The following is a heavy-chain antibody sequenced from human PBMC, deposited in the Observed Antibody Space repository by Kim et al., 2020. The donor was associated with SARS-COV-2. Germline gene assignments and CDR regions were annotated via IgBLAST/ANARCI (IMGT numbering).Heavy chain of an antibody. V-gene: IGHV4-59*01. Sequence: SETLSLTCTVSGGSISSYYWSWIRQPPGKGLEWIGYIYYSGSTNYNPSLKSRVTISVDTSKNQFSLKLSSVTAADTAVYYCARARLQYDFWSGYHPPQSWGIWFDPWGQGTLVTVSS. J-gene: IGHJ5*02. D-gene: IGHD3-3*01. CDR1: GGSISSYY. CDR2: IYYSGST. CDR3: ARARLQYDFWSGYHPPQSWGIWFDP.